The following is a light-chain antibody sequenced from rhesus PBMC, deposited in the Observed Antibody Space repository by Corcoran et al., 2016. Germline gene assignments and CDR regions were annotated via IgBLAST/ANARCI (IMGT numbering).Light chain of an antibody. J-gene: IGKJ4*01. CDR2: KAS. V-gene: IGKV1-22*01. CDR3: QQYRSRST. Sequence: DIQMTQSPSSLSASVGDTVTITCRASQSISSWLAWYQQTPGKAPKFQIYKASSLQTGVPSRFSGSGSGKEFTITISSLQSEDFANYYCQQYRSRSTFGGGTKVELK. CDR1: QSISSW.